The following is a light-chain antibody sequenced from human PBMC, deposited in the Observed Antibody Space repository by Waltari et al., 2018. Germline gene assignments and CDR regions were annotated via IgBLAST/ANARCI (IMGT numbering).Light chain of an antibody. V-gene: IGKV2-30*01. CDR2: NVS. J-gene: IGKJ5*01. Sequence: DVVMTQSPLSLPATLGQPASIPCRSRQSLVYSDGTTYLNCFQLRPGQSPRLLIYNVSNRDSGVPDRFSGSGSGTDFTLKISRVEAEDVAVYYCHQYYIPPLTFGQGTRLEIK. CDR3: HQYYIPPLT. CDR1: QSLVYSDGTTY.